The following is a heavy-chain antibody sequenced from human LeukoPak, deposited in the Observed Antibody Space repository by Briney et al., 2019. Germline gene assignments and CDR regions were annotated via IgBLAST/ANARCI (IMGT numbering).Heavy chain of an antibody. CDR2: MNPNSGNT. CDR3: ARADGSSSIDYYHLDV. CDR1: GYTFTIYN. V-gene: IGHV1-8*03. D-gene: IGHD6-6*01. Sequence: ASVKVSCKTSGYTFTIYNINWVRQAPGQGLEWMGWMNPNSGNTSYAQKFQGRVTITRNTSISTAYMELSSLRSEDTAIYYCARADGSSSIDYYHLDVWGKGTTVTVSS. J-gene: IGHJ6*03.